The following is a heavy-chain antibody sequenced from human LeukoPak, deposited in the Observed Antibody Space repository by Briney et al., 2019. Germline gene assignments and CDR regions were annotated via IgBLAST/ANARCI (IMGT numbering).Heavy chain of an antibody. CDR1: GGSISNYY. CDR2: IYTSGST. D-gene: IGHD3-9*01. CDR3: ARGAQYYDILTGYYNNAFDI. V-gene: IGHV4-4*07. J-gene: IGHJ3*02. Sequence: SETLPLTCTVYGGSISNYYLSWIRQPAGKGLEWIGRIYTSGSTNYNPSLKSRVTISVDTSKNQFSLKLSSVTAADTAVYYCARGAQYYDILTGYYNNAFDIWGQGTMVTVSS.